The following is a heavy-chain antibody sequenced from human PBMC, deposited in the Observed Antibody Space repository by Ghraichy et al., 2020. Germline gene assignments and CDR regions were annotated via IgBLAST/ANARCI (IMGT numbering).Heavy chain of an antibody. V-gene: IGHV3-23*01. CDR2: ISGSGGSI. Sequence: GGSLRLSCAVSGLTFSNFAMAWVRQAPGKGLEWVSTISGSGGSIWYADSGKGRFIISRDNSRSTFYLQMNSRRAEDTAVYYCAKGKGSGSYVNWSFNIWGRGTPVTVS. CDR1: GLTFSNFA. D-gene: IGHD1-26*01. J-gene: IGHJ2*01. CDR3: AKGKGSGSYVNWSFNI.